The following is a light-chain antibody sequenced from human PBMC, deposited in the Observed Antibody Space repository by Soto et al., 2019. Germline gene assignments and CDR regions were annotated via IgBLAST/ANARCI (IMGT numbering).Light chain of an antibody. CDR3: SSFTSSSTYV. CDR2: EVS. Sequence: QSALTQPPSVSGSPGQSVAISCTGTSSDVGSYNRASWYQQPPGTAPKLLIYEVSNRPSGVPDRFSGSKSGNTASLTISGLQAEDEADYDCSSFTSSSTYVFGTGTKVTV. J-gene: IGLJ1*01. V-gene: IGLV2-18*02. CDR1: SSDVGSYNR.